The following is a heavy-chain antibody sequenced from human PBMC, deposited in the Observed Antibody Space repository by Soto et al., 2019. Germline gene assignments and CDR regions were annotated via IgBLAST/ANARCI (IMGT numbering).Heavy chain of an antibody. CDR1: GYTFTSYG. CDR3: ARDAGYGDIDY. CDR2: ISAYNGNT. D-gene: IGHD4-17*01. J-gene: IGHJ4*02. Sequence: ASVKVSCKASGYTFTSYGISWVRQAPGQGLEWMGWISAYNGNTNFAQKLQGRVTMTTDTSTSTAYLELRSLRSDDTAVYYCARDAGYGDIDYWGQATLVTVSS. V-gene: IGHV1-18*01.